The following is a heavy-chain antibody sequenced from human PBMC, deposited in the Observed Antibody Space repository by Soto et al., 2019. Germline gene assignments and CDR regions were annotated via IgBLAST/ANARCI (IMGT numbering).Heavy chain of an antibody. CDR1: GYTFTSYD. D-gene: IGHD4-4*01. Sequence: VASVKVSCKASGYTFTSYDINWVRQATGQGLEWMGWMNPNSGNTGYAQKFQGRVTMTRNTSISTAYMELSSLRSEDTAVYYCARRYDYSNYAIDYWGQGTLVTVSS. J-gene: IGHJ4*02. CDR3: ARRYDYSNYAIDY. CDR2: MNPNSGNT. V-gene: IGHV1-8*01.